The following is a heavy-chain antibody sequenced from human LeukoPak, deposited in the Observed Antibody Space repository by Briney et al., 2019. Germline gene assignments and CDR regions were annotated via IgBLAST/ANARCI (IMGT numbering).Heavy chain of an antibody. V-gene: IGHV3-30*01. D-gene: IGHD1-26*01. CDR3: ARPVVNSGIDF. J-gene: IGHJ4*02. CDR1: GFIFSSYA. CDR2: MSYDEIKK. Sequence: GGSLRLSCAASGFIFSSYAMHWVRQAPGKGLEWVAVMSYDEIKKYYADSVKGRFTISRDNSKNTLYLQMNSLRAEDTAIYYCARPVVNSGIDFWGQGTLVTVSS.